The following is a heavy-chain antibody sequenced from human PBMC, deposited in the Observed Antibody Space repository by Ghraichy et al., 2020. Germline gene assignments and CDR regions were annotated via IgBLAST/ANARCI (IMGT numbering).Heavy chain of an antibody. CDR1: GFTFSNYI. V-gene: IGHV3-64*01. CDR3: ARQGSYGGNFDY. Sequence: GGSRRLSCVASGFTFSNYIMNWVRQAPGKGLEYLLAINSNGENTHYAYSVKGRFTISRDNSKDTLYLQMGSLRDEDMAVYYCARQGSYGGNFDYWGQGTLVTVSS. D-gene: IGHD4-23*01. J-gene: IGHJ4*02. CDR2: INSNGENT.